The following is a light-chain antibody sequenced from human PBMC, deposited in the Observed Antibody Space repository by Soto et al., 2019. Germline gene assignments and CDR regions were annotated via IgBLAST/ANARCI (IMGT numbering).Light chain of an antibody. Sequence: DIQMTQSPSTLSASVGDRVTITCRASQRIGRWLAWYQQKPGAATKLLIYDASSLQSGVPSRFSGSGSGTEFTLSISSLQPDDFATYFCQQYKGTFGQGTKVEI. CDR3: QQYKGT. CDR2: DAS. V-gene: IGKV1-5*01. CDR1: QRIGRW. J-gene: IGKJ1*01.